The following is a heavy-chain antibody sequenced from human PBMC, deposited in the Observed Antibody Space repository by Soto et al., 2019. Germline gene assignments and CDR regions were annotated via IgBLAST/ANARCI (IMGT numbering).Heavy chain of an antibody. V-gene: IGHV4-39*01. D-gene: IGHD3-10*01. CDR1: GYSVSSSDYY. Sequence: PSETLSLTCSVSGYSVSSSDYYWAWIRQPPGKGLEWIGSMLYSGLTYYNPSLKSRVTLSVDTSKNQFSLKLSSVTAADTAVYYCATAPLLRGVTNWFDPWGQGTLVTVSS. J-gene: IGHJ5*02. CDR2: MLYSGLT. CDR3: ATAPLLRGVTNWFDP.